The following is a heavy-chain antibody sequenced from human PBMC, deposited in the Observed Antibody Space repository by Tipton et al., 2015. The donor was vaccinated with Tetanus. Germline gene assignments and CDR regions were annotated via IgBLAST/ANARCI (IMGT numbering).Heavy chain of an antibody. CDR3: AKDDAGLAQRGGFYFGS. CDR1: GFTFGRFG. D-gene: IGHD3/OR15-3a*01. CDR2: ISYDGGNK. Sequence: SLRLSCEASGFTFGRFGMHWVRQAPGKGLEWVAVISYDGGNKFYADSVQGRFTISRDNSKNTFYLEMHSLRSEDTAVYFCAKDDAGLAQRGGFYFGSWGQGTLVTVSS. V-gene: IGHV3-30*18. J-gene: IGHJ4*02.